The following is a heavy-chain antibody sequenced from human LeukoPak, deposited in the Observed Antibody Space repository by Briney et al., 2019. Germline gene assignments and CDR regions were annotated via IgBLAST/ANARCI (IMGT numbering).Heavy chain of an antibody. J-gene: IGHJ4*02. CDR1: GFTFSSYA. CDR2: ISGSGGST. Sequence: PGGSLRLSCAASGFTFSSYAMSWVRQAPGKGLEWVSAISGSGGSTYCADSVKGRFTISRDNSKNTLYLQMNSLRAEDTAVYYCAKDMEGAARRCYFDYWGQGTLVTVSS. CDR3: AKDMEGAARRCYFDY. V-gene: IGHV3-23*01. D-gene: IGHD6-6*01.